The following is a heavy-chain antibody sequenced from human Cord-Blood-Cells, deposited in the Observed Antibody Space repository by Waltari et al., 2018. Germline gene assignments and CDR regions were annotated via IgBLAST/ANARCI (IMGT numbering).Heavy chain of an antibody. CDR3: VRLDDSSGYYFDY. V-gene: IGHV4-31*03. CDR2: IEYSGST. J-gene: IGHJ4*02. CDR1: CGSISSGGYY. D-gene: IGHD3-22*01. Sequence: QVQLQESGPGLVKPSQTLSLTCTVSCGSISSGGYYWSWIRQHPGKGLAWIGYIEYSGSTYYNPSLKSRVTISVDTSKNQFSLKLSSVTAADTAVYYCVRLDDSSGYYFDYWGQGTLVTVSS.